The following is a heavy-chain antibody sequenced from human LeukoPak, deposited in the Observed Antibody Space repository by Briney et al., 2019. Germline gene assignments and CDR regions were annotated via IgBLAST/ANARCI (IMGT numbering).Heavy chain of an antibody. V-gene: IGHV3-30*02. CDR3: AKDLGSSGWYDAFDI. CDR2: IRYDGSNK. Sequence: SCKASGGTFSSYGMHWVRQAPGKGLEWVAFIRYDGSNKYYADSVKGRFTISRDNSKNTLYLQMNSLRAEDTAVYYCAKDLGSSGWYDAFDIWGQGTMVTVSS. CDR1: GGTFSSYG. J-gene: IGHJ3*02. D-gene: IGHD6-19*01.